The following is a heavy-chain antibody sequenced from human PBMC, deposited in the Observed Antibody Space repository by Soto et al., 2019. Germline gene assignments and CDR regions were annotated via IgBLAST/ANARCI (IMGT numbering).Heavy chain of an antibody. Sequence: ASVKVSCKASGYTFTGYYIYWVRQAPGQGLEWMGWITPNSGDTKYSQKFQGRVIMTRDTSISTAYMELTWLTSDDTAVYYCARRPPYYDFWTGSDYWGHGTPVTVSS. CDR2: ITPNSGDT. CDR3: ARRPPYYDFWTGSDY. J-gene: IGHJ4*01. V-gene: IGHV1-2*02. D-gene: IGHD3-3*01. CDR1: GYTFTGYY.